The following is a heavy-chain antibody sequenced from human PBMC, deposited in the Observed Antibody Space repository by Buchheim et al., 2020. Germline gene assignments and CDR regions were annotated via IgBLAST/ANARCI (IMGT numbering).Heavy chain of an antibody. V-gene: IGHV4-34*01. J-gene: IGHJ5*02. CDR1: GGSFSGYY. CDR3: ARGLQWLVLGNWFDP. Sequence: QVQLQQWGAGLLKPSETLSVTCAVYGGSFSGYYWSWIRQPPGKGLEWIGEINHSGSTNYNPSLKSRVTISVDTSKNQFSLKLSSVTAADTAVYYCARGLQWLVLGNWFDPWGQGTL. D-gene: IGHD6-19*01. CDR2: INHSGST.